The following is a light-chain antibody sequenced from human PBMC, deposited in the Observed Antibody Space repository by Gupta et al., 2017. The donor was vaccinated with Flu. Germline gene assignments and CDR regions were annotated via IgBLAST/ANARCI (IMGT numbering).Light chain of an antibody. CDR2: SAS. Sequence: DIQMTQSPSSLSASVGDRVTITCRASQSITRFLNWYQQKPGKAPRLLIYSASSLQSGVPSRFSGSGSGTDFTFTISRLQPEDLATYYCQQSVSTPYIFGQGTKLEIK. CDR3: QQSVSTPYI. J-gene: IGKJ2*01. CDR1: QSITRF. V-gene: IGKV1-39*01.